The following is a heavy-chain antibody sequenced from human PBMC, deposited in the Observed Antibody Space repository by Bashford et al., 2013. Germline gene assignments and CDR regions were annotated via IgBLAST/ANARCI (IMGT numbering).Heavy chain of an antibody. V-gene: IGHV4-34*01. Sequence: SETLSLTCDVSGGSFSEYHWDWIRQAPGTGLEWIGEITHNGDTNYNPSLTSRVTMSVETSKKWVSLKLRSVTAADTAIYYCASSDKINVWDELGAFWGQGTLVTVSS. CDR3: ASSDKINVWDELGAF. J-gene: IGHJ4*02. CDR1: GGSFSEYH. D-gene: IGHD3-16*01. CDR2: ITHNGDT.